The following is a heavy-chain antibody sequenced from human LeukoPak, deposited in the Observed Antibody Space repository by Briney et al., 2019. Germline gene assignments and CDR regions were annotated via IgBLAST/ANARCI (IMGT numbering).Heavy chain of an antibody. CDR1: GGTFSSYA. CDR3: ATAGYSGYVFGLPVY. V-gene: IGHV1-69*01. J-gene: IGHJ4*02. CDR2: IIPIFGTA. Sequence: SVKVSCKASGGTFSSYAISWVRQAPGQGLEWMGGIIPIFGTANYAQKFQGRVTITADESTSTAYMELSSLRSEDTAVYYCATAGYSGYVFGLPVYWGQGTLVTVSS. D-gene: IGHD5-12*01.